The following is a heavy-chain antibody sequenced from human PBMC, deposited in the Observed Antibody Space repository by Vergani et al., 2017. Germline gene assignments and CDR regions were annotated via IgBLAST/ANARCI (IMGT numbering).Heavy chain of an antibody. CDR3: AGGAAITMVRGVIVWFDP. CDR2: INHSGST. V-gene: IGHV4-34*01. Sequence: QVQLQQWGAGLLKPSETLSLTCAVYGGSFSGYYWSWIRQPPGKGLEWIGEINHSGSTNYNPSLKSRVTISVDTSMNQFSLKLSSVTAAETAVYYCAGGAAITMVRGVIVWFDPWGQGTLVTVSS. CDR1: GGSFSGYY. D-gene: IGHD3-10*01. J-gene: IGHJ5*02.